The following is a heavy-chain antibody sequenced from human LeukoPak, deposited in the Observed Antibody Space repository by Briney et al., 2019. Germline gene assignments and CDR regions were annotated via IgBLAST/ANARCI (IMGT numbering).Heavy chain of an antibody. J-gene: IGHJ4*02. CDR3: ARGGHFDY. V-gene: IGHV3-53*01. CDR1: GFSVSEYY. CDR2: IYSGGST. Sequence: PGGSLRLSCAASGFSVSEYYVTWVRQAPGKGLEWVSVIYSGGSTYYADSVKGRFTISRDNSKNTLYLQMNSLRAEDTAVYYCARGGHFDYWGQGTLVTVSS.